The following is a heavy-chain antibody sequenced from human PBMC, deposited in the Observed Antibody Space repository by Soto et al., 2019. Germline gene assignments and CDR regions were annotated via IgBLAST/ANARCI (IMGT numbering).Heavy chain of an antibody. D-gene: IGHD6-19*01. Sequence: QVQLVESGGGVVQPGRSLRLSCAASGFTFSSYVMHWVRQAPGKGLEWVAVISYDGSNNDYADSVKGRFTVSRDNSKNTLYLQMNSLRAEDTAVYYCARESSRGIAVAGDAFDTWGQGTMVTVSS. CDR3: ARESSRGIAVAGDAFDT. CDR1: GFTFSSYV. V-gene: IGHV3-30-3*01. CDR2: ISYDGSNN. J-gene: IGHJ3*02.